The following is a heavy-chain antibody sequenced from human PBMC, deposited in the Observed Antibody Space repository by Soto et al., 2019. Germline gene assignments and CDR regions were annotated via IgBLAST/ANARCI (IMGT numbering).Heavy chain of an antibody. CDR3: ASETGYSSGQFDY. Sequence: GASVKVSCKASGGTFSSYAISLVRQAPGQGLEWMGGIIPIFGTANYAQKFQGRVTITSDKSTSTAYMGLSSLRSEDTAVYYCASETGYSSGQFDYWGQVTLVTVSS. D-gene: IGHD6-19*01. V-gene: IGHV1-69*06. CDR1: GGTFSSYA. J-gene: IGHJ4*02. CDR2: IIPIFGTA.